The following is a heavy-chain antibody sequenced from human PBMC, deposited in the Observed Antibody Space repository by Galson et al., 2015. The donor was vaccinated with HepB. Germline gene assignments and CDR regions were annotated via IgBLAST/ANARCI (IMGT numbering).Heavy chain of an antibody. Sequence: SLRLSCAASGFTLSSYAMHWVRQAPGKGLEWVAVISYDGSNKYYADSVKGRFTISRDNSKNTLYLQMNSLRAEDTAVYYCARDKYSGSYSPLMYYYYMYVWGKGTSVTVSS. J-gene: IGHJ6*03. CDR3: ARDKYSGSYSPLMYYYYMYV. D-gene: IGHD1-26*01. CDR1: GFTLSSYA. V-gene: IGHV3-30-3*01. CDR2: ISYDGSNK.